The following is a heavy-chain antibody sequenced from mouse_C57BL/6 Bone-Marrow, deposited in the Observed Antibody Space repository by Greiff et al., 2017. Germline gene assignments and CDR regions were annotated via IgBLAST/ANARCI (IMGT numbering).Heavy chain of an antibody. V-gene: IGHV1-18*01. CDR3: ARYGYYGSSFDY. Sequence: VQLKESGPELVKPGASVKIPCKASGYTFTDYNMDWVKQSHGKSLEWIGDINPNNGGTIYNQKFKGKATLTVDKSSSTAYMALRSLTSEDTAVYYCARYGYYGSSFDYWGQGTTLTVSS. J-gene: IGHJ2*01. D-gene: IGHD1-1*01. CDR2: INPNNGGT. CDR1: GYTFTDYN.